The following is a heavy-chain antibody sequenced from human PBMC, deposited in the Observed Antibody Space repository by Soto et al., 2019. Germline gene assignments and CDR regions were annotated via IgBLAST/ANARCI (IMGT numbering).Heavy chain of an antibody. Sequence: GGLRLSCAASGFLFSTYEMNWLRQAPGKGLEWVAYISRSGTPIYYADSVKGRFTISRDNAKNSLHLQMNSLKDEDTATYYCARDLSGDYYMSGITDDAYDIWGQGTTVTVSS. D-gene: IGHD3-10*02. V-gene: IGHV3-48*03. CDR1: GFLFSTYE. J-gene: IGHJ3*02. CDR2: ISRSGTPI. CDR3: ARDLSGDYYMSGITDDAYDI.